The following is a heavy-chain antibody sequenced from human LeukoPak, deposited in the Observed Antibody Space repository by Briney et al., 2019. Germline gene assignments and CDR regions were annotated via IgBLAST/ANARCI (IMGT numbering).Heavy chain of an antibody. J-gene: IGHJ6*02. Sequence: GGSLRLSCAASGLTFSSYAMHWVRQAPGRGLEYVSAISSNGGRTYYANSVKGRFTISRDNSKNTLYLQMGSQRAEDMAVYYCARTKTDYYDSSGYYFWYYYYGMDVWGQGTTVTVSS. CDR1: GLTFSSYA. CDR3: ARTKTDYYDSSGYYFWYYYYGMDV. D-gene: IGHD3-22*01. CDR2: ISSNGGRT. V-gene: IGHV3-64*01.